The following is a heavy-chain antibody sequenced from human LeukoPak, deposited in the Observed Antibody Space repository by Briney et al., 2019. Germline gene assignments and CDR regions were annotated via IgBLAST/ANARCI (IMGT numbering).Heavy chain of an antibody. J-gene: IGHJ6*03. CDR1: GGTFSSYA. D-gene: IGHD2-21*01. V-gene: IGHV1-69*05. Sequence: PSVKVSCKASGGTFSSYAISWVRQAPGQGLEWMGGIIPIFGTANYAQKFQGRVTITTDESTSTAYMELSSLRSEDTAVCYCARGVRHRNYYYYYMDAWGKGTTVTVSS. CDR2: IIPIFGTA. CDR3: ARGVRHRNYYYYYMDA.